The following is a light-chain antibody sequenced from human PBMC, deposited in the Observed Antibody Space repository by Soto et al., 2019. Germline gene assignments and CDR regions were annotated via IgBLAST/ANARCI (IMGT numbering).Light chain of an antibody. J-gene: IGKJ4*01. CDR3: QQYDNWPPLT. CDR1: RSVSSS. CDR2: GAS. V-gene: IGKV3-15*01. Sequence: EIVMTQSPVTLSVSPGERATLSCRASRSVSSSLAWYQQKPGQAPRLLIYGASTRATDIPDRFSGSGSGTEFTLTISSLQSEDFAIYYCQQYDNWPPLTFGGGTKVEIK.